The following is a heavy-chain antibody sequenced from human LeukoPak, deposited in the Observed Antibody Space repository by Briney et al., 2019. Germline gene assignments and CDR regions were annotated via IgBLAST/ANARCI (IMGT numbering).Heavy chain of an antibody. CDR1: GGSICSYY. V-gene: IGHV4-4*07. CDR2: MHTSGST. D-gene: IGHD3-22*01. J-gene: IGHJ4*02. CDR3: ARDQYYYDSSGYSLFDY. Sequence: SETLSLTCTVSGGSICSYYWSWIRQPAGKGLEWIGRMHTSGSTNYNPSLKSRVTMSVDTSKNQFSLKLSSVTAADTAVYYCARDQYYYDSSGYSLFDYWGQGTLVTVSS.